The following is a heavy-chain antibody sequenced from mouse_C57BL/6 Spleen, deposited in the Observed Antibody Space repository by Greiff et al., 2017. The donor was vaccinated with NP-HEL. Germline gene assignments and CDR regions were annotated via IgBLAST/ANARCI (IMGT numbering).Heavy chain of an antibody. D-gene: IGHD1-1*01. CDR1: GYTFTSYW. Sequence: QVQLQQPGAELVRPGSSVKLSCKASGYTFTSYWMHWVKQRPIQGLEWIGNIDPSDSETHYNQKFKDKATLTVDKSSSTAYMQLSSLTSEDSAVYYCAILRNYYGSSFDVWGTGTTVTVSS. J-gene: IGHJ1*03. CDR2: IDPSDSET. V-gene: IGHV1-52*01. CDR3: AILRNYYGSSFDV.